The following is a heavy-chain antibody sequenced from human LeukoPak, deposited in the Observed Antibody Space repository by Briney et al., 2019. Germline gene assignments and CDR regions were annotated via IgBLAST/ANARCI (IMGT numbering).Heavy chain of an antibody. D-gene: IGHD3-22*01. CDR3: AKERYYYDSSGCYELDY. J-gene: IGHJ4*02. V-gene: IGHV3-30*18. CDR2: ISYDGSNK. CDR1: GITVSSNY. Sequence: GGSLRLSCVASGITVSSNYMSWVRQAPGKGLEWVAVISYDGSNKYYADSVKGRFTISRDNSKNTLYLQMNSLRAEDTAAYYCAKERYYYDSSGCYELDYWGQGTLVTVSS.